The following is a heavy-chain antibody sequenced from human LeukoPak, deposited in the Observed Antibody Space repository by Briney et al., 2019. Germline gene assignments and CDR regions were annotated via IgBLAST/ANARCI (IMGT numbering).Heavy chain of an antibody. V-gene: IGHV3-21*01. CDR3: AKVLSAFCTSTSCYFPLDS. Sequence: GGSLRLSCAASGFTFSSYSMNWVRQAPGKGLEWVSSISSSSSHIYYADSVKGRFTISRDNSNNTLYLQMDSLRAEDTAVYYCAKVLSAFCTSTSCYFPLDSWGQGTLVTVSS. CDR1: GFTFSSYS. J-gene: IGHJ4*02. CDR2: ISSSSSHI. D-gene: IGHD2-2*01.